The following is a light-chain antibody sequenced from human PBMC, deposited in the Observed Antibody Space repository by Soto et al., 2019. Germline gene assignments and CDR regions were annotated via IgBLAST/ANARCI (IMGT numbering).Light chain of an antibody. V-gene: IGKV1-5*01. CDR2: DAS. CDR1: QSISSW. Sequence: DIQMTQSPSTLSASVGDRVTITCRASQSISSWLAWYQQKPGKAPKLMIYDASSLESGVPSRFSGSGSGTELTLTNSSLQPDDFATYYCQQYNSYLWTFGQGTKVEIK. J-gene: IGKJ1*01. CDR3: QQYNSYLWT.